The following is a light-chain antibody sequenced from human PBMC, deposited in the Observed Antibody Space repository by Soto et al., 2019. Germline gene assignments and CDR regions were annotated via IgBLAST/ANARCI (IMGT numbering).Light chain of an antibody. CDR3: QTWGTGTL. CDR2: LNSDGSH. CDR1: SGHSSYA. Sequence: QLVLTQSPSASASLGASVKLTCTLSSGHSSYAIAWHQQQPEKGPRFLMKLNSDGSHSKGDGIPDRFSGSSSGAERYLTISSLQSEDEADYYCQTWGTGTLFGGETNLTVL. J-gene: IGLJ2*01. V-gene: IGLV4-69*01.